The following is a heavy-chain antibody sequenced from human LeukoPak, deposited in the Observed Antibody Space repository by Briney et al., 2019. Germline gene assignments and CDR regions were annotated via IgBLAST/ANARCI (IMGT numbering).Heavy chain of an antibody. J-gene: IGHJ4*02. D-gene: IGHD2-21*02. Sequence: GGSLRLSCAASGFTFSDYWMTWVRQAPGKGLEWVANIKEDGTTKHYVDSVKGRFTISRDNAKRSLYLQMNSLRAEDTALYYCARGPSTVVTTRWGQGNLVAVSS. CDR2: IKEDGTTK. CDR1: GFTFSDYW. CDR3: ARGPSTVVTTR. V-gene: IGHV3-7*01.